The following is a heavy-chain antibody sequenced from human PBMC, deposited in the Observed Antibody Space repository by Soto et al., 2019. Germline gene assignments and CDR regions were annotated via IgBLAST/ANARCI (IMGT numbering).Heavy chain of an antibody. V-gene: IGHV3-48*01. CDR2: ISSSSSTI. Sequence: SGGSLRVSCAASGFTFSSYSMNWVRQAPGKGLEWVSYISSSSSTIYYADSVKGRFTISRDNAKNSLYLQMNSLRAEDTAVYYCARDHYESSGHYANFDYSDQGTLGTVSS. CDR3: ARDHYESSGHYANFDY. D-gene: IGHD3-22*01. CDR1: GFTFSSYS. J-gene: IGHJ4*02.